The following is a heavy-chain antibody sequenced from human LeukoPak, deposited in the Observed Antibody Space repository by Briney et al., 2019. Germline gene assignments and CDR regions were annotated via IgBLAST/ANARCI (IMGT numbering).Heavy chain of an antibody. D-gene: IGHD1-26*01. J-gene: IGHJ3*02. CDR3: ASYYSGSYRDAFDI. CDR1: GASISSYY. CDR2: IYYSGST. Sequence: SETLSLTCTVSGASISSYYWSWIRQPPGKGLEWIGYIYYSGSTNHNPSLKSRVTISVDTSKNQFSLKLSSVTAADTAVYYCASYYSGSYRDAFDIWGQGTMVTVSS. V-gene: IGHV4-59*08.